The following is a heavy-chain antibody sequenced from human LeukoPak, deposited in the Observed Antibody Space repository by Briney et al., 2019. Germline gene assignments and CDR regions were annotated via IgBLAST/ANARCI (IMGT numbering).Heavy chain of an antibody. CDR1: GGSISSNIYY. CDR2: IYCSGST. CDR3: ARRIPAQHAFDI. D-gene: IGHD2-2*02. V-gene: IGHV4-39*01. Sequence: PSETLSLTCTVSGGSISSNIYYWGWIRQPPGKGLEWIGSIYCSGSTYNNPSPKSRVTISVDTSKNQFSLKLSSVTAADTAVYYCARRIPAQHAFDIWGQGTMVTVSS. J-gene: IGHJ3*02.